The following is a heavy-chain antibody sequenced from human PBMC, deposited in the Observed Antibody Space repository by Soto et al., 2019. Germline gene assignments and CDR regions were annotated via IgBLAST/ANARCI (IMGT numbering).Heavy chain of an antibody. Sequence: GGSLRLSCTASGFTFGDYAMSWFRQAPGKGLEWVGFIRSKAYGGTTEYAASVKGRFTISRDDSKSIAYLQMNSLKTEDTAVYYCTRVSEAFNIDYGDYDDAFDIWGQGTMVTVSS. CDR3: TRVSEAFNIDYGDYDDAFDI. D-gene: IGHD4-17*01. J-gene: IGHJ3*02. CDR1: GFTFGDYA. V-gene: IGHV3-49*03. CDR2: IRSKAYGGTT.